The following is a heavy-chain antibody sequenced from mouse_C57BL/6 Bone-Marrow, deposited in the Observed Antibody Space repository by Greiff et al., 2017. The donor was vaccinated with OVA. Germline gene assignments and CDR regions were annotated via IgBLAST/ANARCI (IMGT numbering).Heavy chain of an antibody. V-gene: IGHV2-4*01. CDR3: ANNLDYDYSYWYFDV. Sequence: QVQLQQSGPGLVQPSQSLSITCTVSGFSLTSYGVHWVRQPPGKGLEWLGVIWSGGSTDYNAAFISRLSISKDNSKSQVFFKMNSLQADDTAIYYCANNLDYDYSYWYFDVWGTGTTVTVSS. CDR1: GFSLTSYG. CDR2: IWSGGST. D-gene: IGHD2-4*01. J-gene: IGHJ1*03.